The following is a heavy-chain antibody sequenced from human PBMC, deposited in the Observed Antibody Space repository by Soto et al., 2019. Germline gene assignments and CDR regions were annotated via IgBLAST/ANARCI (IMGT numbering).Heavy chain of an antibody. J-gene: IGHJ6*01. V-gene: IGHV1-69*13. CDR3: ARRITGTLKPDYYSGMDA. Sequence: SVKLSCKASGGTFSSYSISWVRHAPGQGLEWMGGIIPIFGTANYAQKLQGRVTLTADESTRPAYMDLSRLRPADTAVYYSARRITGTLKPDYYSGMDAWGQGPTVTVSS. CDR1: GGTFSSYS. CDR2: IIPIFGTA. D-gene: IGHD1-7*01.